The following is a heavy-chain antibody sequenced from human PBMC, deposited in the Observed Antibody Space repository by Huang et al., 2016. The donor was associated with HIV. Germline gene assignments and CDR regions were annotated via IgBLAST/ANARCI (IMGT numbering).Heavy chain of an antibody. V-gene: IGHV4-34*02. J-gene: IGHJ3*02. CDR1: GGSFSGHY. Sequence: QVQLQQWGAELLKPSETLSPTCAVSGGSFSGHYWTWIRQPPGRGLEWIGEISDSGSTTYNPSLRSRVTMAGDTTESQFCLKLNSVTAADTAIYCCASMFKYDSGGYWGDDAFDIWGEGTMGSVSS. D-gene: IGHD3-22*01. CDR2: ISDSGST. CDR3: ASMFKYDSGGYWGDDAFDI.